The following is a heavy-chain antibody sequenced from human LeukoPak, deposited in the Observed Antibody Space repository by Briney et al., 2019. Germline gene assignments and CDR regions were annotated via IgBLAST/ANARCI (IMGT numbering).Heavy chain of an antibody. D-gene: IGHD6-13*01. CDR3: AKDYEYNSNTWYFH. Sequence: GGSLRLSCAASGFTFSTYAMSWVRQAPGKGLEWVSGIIENGGETYYADSVRGRFTISRDNSKNTLYLQMNSLRAEDTAVYYCAKDYEYNSNTWYFHWGRGTLVSVSS. V-gene: IGHV3-23*01. J-gene: IGHJ4*02. CDR1: GFTFSTYA. CDR2: IIENGGET.